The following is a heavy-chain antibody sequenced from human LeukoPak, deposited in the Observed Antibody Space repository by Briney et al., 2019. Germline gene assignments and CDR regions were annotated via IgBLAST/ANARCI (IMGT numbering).Heavy chain of an antibody. CDR2: ISVGGHNT. D-gene: IGHD3-22*01. CDR1: GFTFSSYE. Sequence: GGSLRLSCAASGFTFSSYEMNWVRQAPGRGLEWVSSISVGGHNTHYADSVQGRFTISRDDSKNTLYLQMNSLRAEDTALYFCAKDVDSTGLYNDFNHWGQGTLVIVSS. J-gene: IGHJ1*01. V-gene: IGHV3-23*01. CDR3: AKDVDSTGLYNDFNH.